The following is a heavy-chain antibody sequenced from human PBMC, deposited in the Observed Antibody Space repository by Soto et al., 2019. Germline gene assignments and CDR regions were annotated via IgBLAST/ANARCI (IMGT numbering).Heavy chain of an antibody. CDR3: ARKDKSGYFNWFDP. D-gene: IGHD3-22*01. CDR2: IFPSDSDT. J-gene: IGHJ5*02. V-gene: IGHV5-51*01. CDR1: GYRFTSYW. Sequence: GESLKISCRTSGYRFTSYWIAWVRQMPGKGLEWMGVIFPSDSDTRYSPSFQGQVTISADRSTSTVFLQWASLKASDTAVYFCARKDKSGYFNWFDPWGQGTLVTVSS.